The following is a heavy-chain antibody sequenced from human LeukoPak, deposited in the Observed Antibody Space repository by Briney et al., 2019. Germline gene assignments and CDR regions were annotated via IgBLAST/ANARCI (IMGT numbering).Heavy chain of an antibody. CDR2: VYYSGST. J-gene: IGHJ4*02. V-gene: IGHV4-59*02. D-gene: IGHD2-15*01. Sequence: SETLSLTCVVSGGSVSGYYWGWIRQPPGRGLEWTGYVYYSGSTNYNPSFKSRITISVDTSRNQFSLQLSSVTAADTAVYYCARIHRYCSGGACYVLDNWGQGTLVAVSS. CDR1: GGSVSGYY. CDR3: ARIHRYCSGGACYVLDN.